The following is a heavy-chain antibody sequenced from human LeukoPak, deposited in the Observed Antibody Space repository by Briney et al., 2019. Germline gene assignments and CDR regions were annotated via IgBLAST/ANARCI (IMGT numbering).Heavy chain of an antibody. CDR2: INAFSGLT. CDR1: GYTFTDNG. V-gene: IGHV1-18*01. Sequence: ASVKVSCRTSGYTFTDNGISWVRQTAAQGLEWMGWINAFSGLTDYAQKFRDRVSLTTDSSTSTAYMELRSLRSDDTAVYYCGKYRVSFWGIIPFNYGMDVWGQGTTVTVSS. D-gene: IGHD3-16*01. J-gene: IGHJ6*02. CDR3: GKYRVSFWGIIPFNYGMDV.